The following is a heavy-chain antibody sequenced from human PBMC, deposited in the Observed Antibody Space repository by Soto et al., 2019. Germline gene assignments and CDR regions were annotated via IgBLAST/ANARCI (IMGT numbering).Heavy chain of an antibody. CDR1: GGSISSSSYY. D-gene: IGHD2-2*01. J-gene: IGHJ4*02. Sequence: QLQLQESGPGLVKPSETLSLTCTVSGGSISSSSYYWGWIRQPPGKGLEWIGSFSYSGTAYYNPSLKSRVTISLDTSKNQFSLNLSSVTAAEKAVYHCVTPHYCSSATCYEPFDYWGQGTLVTVFS. CDR3: VTPHYCSSATCYEPFDY. V-gene: IGHV4-39*01. CDR2: FSYSGTA.